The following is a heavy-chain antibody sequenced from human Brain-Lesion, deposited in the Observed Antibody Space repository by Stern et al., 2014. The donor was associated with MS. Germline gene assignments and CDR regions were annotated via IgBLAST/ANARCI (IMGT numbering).Heavy chain of an antibody. CDR2: FYTDGYT. J-gene: IGHJ6*02. Sequence: EVQLVESGGGLVQPGGSLRLSCAASGFSVSSNYMGWVRQAPGKGLEWVSVFYTDGYTDYADSVKGRCTISRDNSKNTLSLQMNSLRPEDTAVYYCGRDRGSNWNDDLYGMDVWGQGTTVTVSS. CDR3: GRDRGSNWNDDLYGMDV. CDR1: GFSVSSNY. V-gene: IGHV3-66*02. D-gene: IGHD1-20*01.